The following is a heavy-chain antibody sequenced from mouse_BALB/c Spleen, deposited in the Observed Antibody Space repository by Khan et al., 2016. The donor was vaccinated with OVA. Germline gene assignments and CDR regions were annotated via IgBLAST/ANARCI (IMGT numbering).Heavy chain of an antibody. V-gene: IGHV1-4*01. Sequence: QIQLVQSGAELARPGASVKMSCKASGYTFTSYTMHWVKQRSGQGLEWFGYINPSSGYTKYNQKFKDKATLTADKSSSTAYMQLSSLTSEDSAVYYYARTLEKWGQGTTLTVSA. CDR1: GYTFTSYT. CDR3: ARTLEK. CDR2: INPSSGYT. J-gene: IGHJ2*01.